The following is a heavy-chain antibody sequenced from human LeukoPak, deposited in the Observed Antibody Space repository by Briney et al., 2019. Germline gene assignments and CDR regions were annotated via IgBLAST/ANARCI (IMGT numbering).Heavy chain of an antibody. CDR1: GGTFNSYA. D-gene: IGHD5-24*01. Sequence: ASVKVSCKASGGTFNSYAISWVRQAPGQGLEWMGGIMPLFGTANYTQEFQGRVTFTTDESASTAYMEVSSLRSEDTAVYYCASGSLGDGYGVGDYYQYMDVWGKGTTVTVSS. V-gene: IGHV1-69*05. CDR2: IMPLFGTA. J-gene: IGHJ6*03. CDR3: ASGSLGDGYGVGDYYQYMDV.